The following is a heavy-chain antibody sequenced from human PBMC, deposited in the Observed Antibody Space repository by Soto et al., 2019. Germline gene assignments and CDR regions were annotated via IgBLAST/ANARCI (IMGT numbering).Heavy chain of an antibody. J-gene: IGHJ3*01. CDR2: IFHSGDT. Sequence: QVQLQESGPGLVKPSGTLSLTCAVSGDSIRNSRWWTWVRQPPGKGLEWIGDIFHSGDTNYNPSFKSRVFISVDKSQNQFSLKVSSVTAADTAVYYCAYSTGWYRHDVWGQGTLVTVSS. D-gene: IGHD6-19*01. CDR1: GDSIRNSRW. CDR3: AYSTGWYRHDV. V-gene: IGHV4-4*02.